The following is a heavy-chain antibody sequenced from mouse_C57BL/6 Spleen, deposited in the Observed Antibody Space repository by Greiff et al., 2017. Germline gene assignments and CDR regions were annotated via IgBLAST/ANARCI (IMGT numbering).Heavy chain of an antibody. J-gene: IGHJ2*01. V-gene: IGHV5-4*01. CDR3: ARDPYGSSYSY. CDR2: ISDGGSYT. CDR1: GFTFSSYA. D-gene: IGHD1-1*01. Sequence: EVQGVESGGGLVKPGGSLKLSCAASGFTFSSYAMSWVRQTPEKRLEWVATISDGGSYTYYPDNVKGRFTISRDNAKNNLYLQMSHLKSEDTAMYYCARDPYGSSYSYWGQGTTLTVSS.